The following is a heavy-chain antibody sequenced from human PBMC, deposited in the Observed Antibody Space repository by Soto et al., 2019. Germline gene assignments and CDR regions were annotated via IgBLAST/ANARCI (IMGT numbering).Heavy chain of an antibody. CDR3: AGGAGGMDV. D-gene: IGHD3-10*01. V-gene: IGHV1-69*01. J-gene: IGHJ6*02. Sequence: QVQLVQSGAEVKKPGSSVKVSCKASGGTFSSYAITWVRQAPGQGLEWMGGIMPKFGVENHAQKFQGRVTITADESTSTAYMELGSLRSEDTAVYYCAGGAGGMDVWGQGTTVTVSS. CDR2: IMPKFGVE. CDR1: GGTFSSYA.